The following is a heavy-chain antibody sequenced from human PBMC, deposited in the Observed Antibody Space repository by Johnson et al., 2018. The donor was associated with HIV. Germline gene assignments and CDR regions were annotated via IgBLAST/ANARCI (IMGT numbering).Heavy chain of an antibody. CDR2: IYSGGST. Sequence: VQLVESGGGLIQPGGSLRLSCAASGFTVSSNYMSWVRQAPGKGLEWVSVIYSGGSTYYTDSVKGRFTISRDNSKNTLYLQMNSLRAEDMAVYYCARPSSTVVTPGDDAFDIWGQGTMVTVSS. V-gene: IGHV3-53*01. CDR3: ARPSSTVVTPGDDAFDI. CDR1: GFTVSSNY. D-gene: IGHD4-23*01. J-gene: IGHJ3*02.